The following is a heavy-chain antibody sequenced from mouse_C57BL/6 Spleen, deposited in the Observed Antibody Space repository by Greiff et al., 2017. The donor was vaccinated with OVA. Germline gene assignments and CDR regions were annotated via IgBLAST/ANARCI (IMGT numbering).Heavy chain of an antibody. V-gene: IGHV1-9*01. J-gene: IGHJ1*03. Sequence: QVQLKESGAELMKPGASVKLSCKATGYTFTGYWIEWVKQRPGHGLEWIGEILPGSGSTNYNEKFKGKATFTAYTSSNTAYMQLSSRTTEDAANYYCASPSTTVVATGYFDVWGTGTTVTVSS. CDR2: ILPGSGST. CDR1: GYTFTGYW. CDR3: ASPSTTVVATGYFDV. D-gene: IGHD1-1*01.